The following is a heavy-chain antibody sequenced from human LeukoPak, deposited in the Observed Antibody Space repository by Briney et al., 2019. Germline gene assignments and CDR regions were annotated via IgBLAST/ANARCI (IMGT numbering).Heavy chain of an antibody. CDR3: ARGGGYASPIGY. D-gene: IGHD5-12*01. CDR1: GGSISTYY. Sequence: SETLSPTCTLSGGSISTYYWSWIRQPPGKGLEWIGYIYHSGSTNYNPSLKSRVTISVDTSKNQFSLKLSSVTAVDTAVYYCARGGGYASPIGYWGQGALVTVSS. V-gene: IGHV4-59*01. J-gene: IGHJ4*02. CDR2: IYHSGST.